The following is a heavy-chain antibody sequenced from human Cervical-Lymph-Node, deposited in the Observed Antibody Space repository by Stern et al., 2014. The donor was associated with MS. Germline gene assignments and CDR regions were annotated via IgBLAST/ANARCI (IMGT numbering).Heavy chain of an antibody. Sequence: ESGPTLVKPTQTLTLTCTFSGFSLSTIGVGVGWIRQPPGKALEWLALHYWDAVKSYRPSLKSSLSITNDTSKNQVVLTMTHLDPVDTATYYCAHTLITLGRGLPFDYWGQGTLVTVSS. J-gene: IGHJ4*02. CDR2: HYWDAVK. CDR1: GFSLSTIGVG. V-gene: IGHV2-5*02. CDR3: AHTLITLGRGLPFDY. D-gene: IGHD3-10*01.